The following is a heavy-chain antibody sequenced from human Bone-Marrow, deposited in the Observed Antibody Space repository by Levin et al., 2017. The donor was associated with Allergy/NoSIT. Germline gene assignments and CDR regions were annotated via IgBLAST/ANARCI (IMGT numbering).Heavy chain of an antibody. CDR1: GGSISTYY. J-gene: IGHJ4*02. CDR3: AGWDHDFWSGYYTN. Sequence: RASETLSLTCTVSGGSISTYYWNWVRQPPGKGLEWIGYIHYSGSTNSNPSLKSRVSISVDTSKNQFSLKLSSVTAADSALYYCAGWDHDFWSGYYTNWGQGTLVTVSS. V-gene: IGHV4-59*01. CDR2: IHYSGST. D-gene: IGHD3-3*01.